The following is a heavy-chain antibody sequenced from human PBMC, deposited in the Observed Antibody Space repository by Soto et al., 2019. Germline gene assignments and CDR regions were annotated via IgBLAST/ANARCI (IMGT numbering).Heavy chain of an antibody. V-gene: IGHV3-48*01. CDR3: ARVGVADDFWSGFLYYYYMDV. D-gene: IGHD3-3*01. J-gene: IGHJ6*03. CDR2: ISSSSSTI. CDR1: GFTFSSYS. Sequence: GGSLRLSCAASGFTFSSYSMNWFRQAPGKGLEWVSYISSSSSTIYYADSVKGRFTISRDNAKNSLYLQMNSLRAEDTAVYYCARVGVADDFWSGFLYYYYMDVWGKGTTVTVSS.